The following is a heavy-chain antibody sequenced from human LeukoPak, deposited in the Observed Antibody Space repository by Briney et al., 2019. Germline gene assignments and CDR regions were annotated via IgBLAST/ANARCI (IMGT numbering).Heavy chain of an antibody. D-gene: IGHD6-13*01. J-gene: IGHJ6*03. V-gene: IGHV7-4-1*02. CDR3: AREGIAAAGIDPYYYYYMDV. Sequence: ASVKVSCKASGYTFTSYAMNWVRQAPGQGLEWMGWINTNTGNPTYAQGFTGRFVFSLDTSVSTAYLQISSLKAEDTAVYYCAREGIAAAGIDPYYYYYMDVWGKGTTVTVSS. CDR2: INTNTGNP. CDR1: GYTFTSYA.